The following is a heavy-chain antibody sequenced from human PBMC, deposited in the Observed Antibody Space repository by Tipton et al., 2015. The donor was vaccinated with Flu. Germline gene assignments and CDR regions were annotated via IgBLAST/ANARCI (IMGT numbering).Heavy chain of an antibody. Sequence: TLSLTCAVYGGSFSGYYWSWIRQPPGKGLEWIREINHSGSTNYNPSLKSRVTISVDTSKNQFSLKLSSVTAADTAVYYCARCPIVVVPAAHTAYYFDYWGQGTLVTVSS. CDR2: INHSGST. CDR1: GGSFSGYY. J-gene: IGHJ4*02. CDR3: ARCPIVVVPAAHTAYYFDY. V-gene: IGHV4-34*01. D-gene: IGHD2-2*01.